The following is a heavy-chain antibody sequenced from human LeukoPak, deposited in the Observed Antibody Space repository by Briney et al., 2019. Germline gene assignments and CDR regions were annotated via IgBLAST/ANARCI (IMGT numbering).Heavy chain of an antibody. Sequence: GGSLRLSCTASGFTVSNNCMSWVRQAPGKGLEWVSLIYSVGDAYYADSVKGRFTISRDNSKNTLYLQMNSLRAEDTAVYYCARAPRGRDGYNPYYFDYWGQGTLVTFSS. CDR1: GFTVSNNC. CDR3: ARAPRGRDGYNPYYFDY. CDR2: IYSVGDA. V-gene: IGHV3-53*01. J-gene: IGHJ4*02. D-gene: IGHD5-24*01.